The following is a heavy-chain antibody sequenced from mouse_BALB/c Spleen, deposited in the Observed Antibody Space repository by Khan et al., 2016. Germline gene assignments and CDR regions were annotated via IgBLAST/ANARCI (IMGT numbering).Heavy chain of an antibody. J-gene: IGHJ3*01. CDR3: ARENYRAWFAY. V-gene: IGHV1-9*01. CDR2: ILPGSGSI. Sequence: QIQLVQSGAELMKPGASVKISCKATGYTFSSYWIEWVKQRPGHGLEWIGEILPGSGSINYNEKFKGKATFTADTSSNTAYMQLSSLTSEDSAVYYCARENYRAWFAYWGQGTLVTVSA. D-gene: IGHD2-14*01. CDR1: GYTFSSYW.